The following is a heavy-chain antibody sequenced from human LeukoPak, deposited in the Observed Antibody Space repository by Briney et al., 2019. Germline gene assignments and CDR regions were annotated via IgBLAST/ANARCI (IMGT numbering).Heavy chain of an antibody. CDR2: ISAFSSYI. CDR3: ARVQGSGHDFEYFDY. D-gene: IGHD5-12*01. V-gene: IGHV3-21*01. Sequence: GGSLRLSCAASGFTFSSYSMNWVRQAPGKGLEWVASISAFSSYIDYADSVKGRFTISRDNSKNTLYLQMTSLRAEDTAVYYCARVQGSGHDFEYFDYWGQGTLVTVSS. J-gene: IGHJ4*02. CDR1: GFTFSSYS.